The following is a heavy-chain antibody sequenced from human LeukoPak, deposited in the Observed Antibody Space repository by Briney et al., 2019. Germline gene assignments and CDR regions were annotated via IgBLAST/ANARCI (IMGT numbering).Heavy chain of an antibody. CDR2: ISGSGGST. CDR3: ATLASGYSSPFDY. V-gene: IGHV3-23*01. J-gene: IGHJ4*02. D-gene: IGHD6-13*01. CDR1: GIPFWGHS. Sequence: GPLSLSCAAPGIPFWGHSLGRVRQAPGKGPEWVPGISGSGGSTLYADSVKGRFTISRDNSKNTLYAEMTSLRAEDTAVYYCATLASGYSSPFDYWGQGTLVTVSS.